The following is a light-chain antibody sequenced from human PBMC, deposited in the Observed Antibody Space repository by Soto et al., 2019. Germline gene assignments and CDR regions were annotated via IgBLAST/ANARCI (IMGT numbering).Light chain of an antibody. V-gene: IGKV3-15*01. CDR3: QQYNDWPSIT. Sequence: EIVVTQTQATLSVSPGERVTLSCRASQRVSRGLVWYQQKPGQAPRLLIYRASLRATGIPDRFSGSGSGTEFTLTISSLQSEDFAVYYCQQYNDWPSITFGQGSKVDIK. J-gene: IGKJ1*01. CDR1: QRVSRG. CDR2: RAS.